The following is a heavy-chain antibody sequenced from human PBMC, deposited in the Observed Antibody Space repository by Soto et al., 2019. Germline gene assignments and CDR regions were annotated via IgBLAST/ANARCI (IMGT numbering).Heavy chain of an antibody. CDR2: ISGSATST. Sequence: GGSLRLSCAASGFTFSSYVMSWVRQAPGKGLEWVSGISGSATSTYYADSVNGRFTISRDNSRNTLYLQMNNLGAEDTAIYYCAGHYYFDYFDYWGEGT. CDR1: GFTFSSYV. J-gene: IGHJ4*02. CDR3: AGHYYFDYFDY. V-gene: IGHV3-23*01. D-gene: IGHD3-22*01.